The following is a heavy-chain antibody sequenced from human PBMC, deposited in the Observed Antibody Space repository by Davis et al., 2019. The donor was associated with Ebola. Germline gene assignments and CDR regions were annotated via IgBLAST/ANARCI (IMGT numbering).Heavy chain of an antibody. CDR1: GFTFDDYA. Sequence: SLKISCAASGFTFDDYAMHWVRQAPGKGLEWVSGISWNSGSIGYADSVKGRFTISRDNAKNSLYLQMNSLRAEDTAVYYCAREYYGSGSYLGESWFDPWGQGTLVTGSS. CDR2: ISWNSGSI. D-gene: IGHD3-10*01. J-gene: IGHJ5*02. V-gene: IGHV3-9*01. CDR3: AREYYGSGSYLGESWFDP.